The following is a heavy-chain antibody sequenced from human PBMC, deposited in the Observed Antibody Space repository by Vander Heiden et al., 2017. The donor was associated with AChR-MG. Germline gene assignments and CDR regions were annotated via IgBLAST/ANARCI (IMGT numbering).Heavy chain of an antibody. Sequence: EVQLVESGGGLVKPGASLRLSCSVSGFTFTNYTMHWVRQAPGKGLEWVSLISHSTTYISYADSVKGRFTVSRDNAENSLYLHMNSLRAEDTGVYYCARGTYCTQSSCYWAYWFDRWGQGTLVTVSS. CDR3: ARGTYCTQSSCYWAYWFDR. CDR2: ISHSTTYI. CDR1: GFTFTNYT. V-gene: IGHV3-21*01. J-gene: IGHJ5*02. D-gene: IGHD2-2*01.